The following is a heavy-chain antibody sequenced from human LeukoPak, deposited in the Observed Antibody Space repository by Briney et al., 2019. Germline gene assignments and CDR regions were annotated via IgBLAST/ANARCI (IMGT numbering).Heavy chain of an antibody. CDR3: ARQTGSGLFILP. V-gene: IGHV4-39*01. CDR1: GGSISSSSYD. Sequence: PSETLSLTCTVSGGSISSSSYDWGWIRQPPGKGLEWIGSIYYTGSTYYNPSLKSRVTISVDTSKNQFSLKLNSVTAADTAVYYCARQTGSGLFILPGGQGTLVTVSS. J-gene: IGHJ4*02. D-gene: IGHD3/OR15-3a*01. CDR2: IYYTGST.